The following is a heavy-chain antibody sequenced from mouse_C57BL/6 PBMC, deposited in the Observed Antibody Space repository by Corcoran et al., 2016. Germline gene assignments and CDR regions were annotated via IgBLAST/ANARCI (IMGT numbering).Heavy chain of an antibody. J-gene: IGHJ3*01. CDR2: IYPGDGDT. CDR3: ARSASSGPFAY. Sequence: QGQLQQSGAELVKPGASVMISCKASGYAFSSYWMNWVKQRPGKGLEWIGQIYPGDGDTNYNGKFKGKATLTADKSSSTAYMQLSSLTSEDSAVYFCARSASSGPFAYWGQGTLVTVSA. CDR1: GYAFSSYW. V-gene: IGHV1-80*01. D-gene: IGHD3-2*02.